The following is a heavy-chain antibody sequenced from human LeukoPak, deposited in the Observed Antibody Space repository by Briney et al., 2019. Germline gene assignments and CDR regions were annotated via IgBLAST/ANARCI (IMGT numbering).Heavy chain of an antibody. V-gene: IGHV1-69*05. Sequence: SVKVSCKASGGTFSSYAISWVRQAPGQGLEWMGRIIPIFGTANYAQKLQGRVTITTDESTSTAYMELSSLRSEDTAVYYCARDGGGAPDDAFDIWGQGTMVTVSS. CDR3: ARDGGGAPDDAFDI. J-gene: IGHJ3*02. CDR1: GGTFSSYA. D-gene: IGHD2-21*01. CDR2: IIPIFGTA.